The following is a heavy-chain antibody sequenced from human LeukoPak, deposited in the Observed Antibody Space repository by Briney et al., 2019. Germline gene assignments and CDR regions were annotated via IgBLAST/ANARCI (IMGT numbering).Heavy chain of an antibody. J-gene: IGHJ4*02. V-gene: IGHV1-2*02. CDR2: INPNSGGT. Sequence: GASVKVSCKASGYTFTGYYMHWVRQAPGQGLEWMGWINPNSGGTNYAQKFQGRVTMTRDTSISTAYMELSRLRSDDTAVYYCARWAISDEYYYDSSGYQEGDYWGQGTLVTVSS. CDR3: ARWAISDEYYYDSSGYQEGDY. D-gene: IGHD3-22*01. CDR1: GYTFTGYY.